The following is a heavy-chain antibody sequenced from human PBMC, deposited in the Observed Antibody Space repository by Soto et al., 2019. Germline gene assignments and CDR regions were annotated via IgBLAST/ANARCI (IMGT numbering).Heavy chain of an antibody. Sequence: QVQLVQSGAEVKKPGSSVKVSCKASGGTFSSYAISWVQQAPGQGLEWMGGIISIFGTADYAQKFQGRVTITADESTSTAYMELSSLRSEDTAVYYCARRDYDSSGYYDLGYWGQGTLVTVSS. CDR2: IISIFGTA. D-gene: IGHD3-22*01. V-gene: IGHV1-69*12. CDR3: ARRDYDSSGYYDLGY. CDR1: GGTFSSYA. J-gene: IGHJ4*02.